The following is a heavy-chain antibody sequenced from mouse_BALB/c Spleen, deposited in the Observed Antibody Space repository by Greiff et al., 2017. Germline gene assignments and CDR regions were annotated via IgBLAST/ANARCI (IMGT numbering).Heavy chain of an antibody. CDR3: TRGGGYNYGSSPDY. J-gene: IGHJ2*01. Sequence: EVKVEESGGGLVQPGGSMKLSCVASGFTFSNYWMNWVRQSPEKGLEWVAEIRLKSNNYATHYAESVKGRFTISRDDSKSSVYLQMNNLRAEDTGIYYCTRGGGYNYGSSPDYWGQGTTLTVSS. CDR2: IRLKSNNYAT. CDR1: GFTFSNYW. V-gene: IGHV6-6*02. D-gene: IGHD1-1*01.